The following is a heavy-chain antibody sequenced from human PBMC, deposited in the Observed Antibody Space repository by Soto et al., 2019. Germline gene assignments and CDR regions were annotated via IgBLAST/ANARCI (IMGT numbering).Heavy chain of an antibody. Sequence: QIALKESGPTLVKPTQTLTLTCTFSGISLTTSGEGVGWVRQPPGKGLEWVALVYGDGDKRYLTSLKSRLTITKDTSKNQVVLTMTNMDPVDTGTYFCAHSIGGDYVYGFDFWGQGTKVTVSS. CDR1: GISLTTSGEG. D-gene: IGHD3-16*01. V-gene: IGHV2-5*02. CDR3: AHSIGGDYVYGFDF. J-gene: IGHJ3*01. CDR2: VYGDGDK.